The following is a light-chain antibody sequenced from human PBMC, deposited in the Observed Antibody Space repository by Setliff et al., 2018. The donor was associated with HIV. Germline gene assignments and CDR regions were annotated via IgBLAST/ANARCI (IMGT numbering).Light chain of an antibody. J-gene: IGLJ1*01. V-gene: IGLV2-23*02. CDR1: STDVGTYNL. CDR2: EVS. Sequence: QSVLTQPASVSGSPGQSITISCTGTSTDVGTYNLVSWYQQHPGKAPKAMIYEVSKRPSGISNRFSGSKSGNTASLTISGLQPEDESDYYCCSYASGSTSLFVFGTGTKVTVL. CDR3: CSYASGSTSLFV.